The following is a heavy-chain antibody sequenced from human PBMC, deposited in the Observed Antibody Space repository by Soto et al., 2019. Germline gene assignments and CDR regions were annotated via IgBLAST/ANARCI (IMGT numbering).Heavy chain of an antibody. CDR1: GFTFSSYA. Sequence: PGGSLRLSCTASGFTFSSYALSWVRQAPGKGLEWVSGISGIGGSTYYADSVKGRFTISRDNSKNTLYLQMNNPRAEDTAVYYCAKGQYSGSSKWFDPWGQGTLVTVSS. J-gene: IGHJ5*02. D-gene: IGHD6-6*01. CDR3: AKGQYSGSSKWFDP. V-gene: IGHV3-23*01. CDR2: ISGIGGST.